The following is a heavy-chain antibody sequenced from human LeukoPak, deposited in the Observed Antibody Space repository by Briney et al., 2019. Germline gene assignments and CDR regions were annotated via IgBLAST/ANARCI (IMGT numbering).Heavy chain of an antibody. J-gene: IGHJ4*02. CDR3: ARTGYCSGGSCYYFDY. CDR1: GYTFTSYY. Sequence: ASVKVSCKASGYTFTSYYMHWVRQAPGQGLEWMGIINPSGGSTSYAQKFQGRVTMTRDTSISTAYMELSRLRSDDTAVYYCARTGYCSGGSCYYFDYWGQGTLVTVSS. D-gene: IGHD2-15*01. V-gene: IGHV1-46*01. CDR2: INPSGGST.